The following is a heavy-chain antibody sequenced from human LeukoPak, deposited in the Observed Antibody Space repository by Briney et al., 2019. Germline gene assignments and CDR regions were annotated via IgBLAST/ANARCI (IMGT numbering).Heavy chain of an antibody. CDR3: ARGQRSTVTTLWYFDL. V-gene: IGHV3-9*01. CDR1: GSTFDDYA. Sequence: PGGSLRLSCAASGSTFDDYAMHWVRQTPGKGLEWVSGVTWNSGGTGYADSVKGRFTISRDNAENSVHLQMNSLRAEDTALYYCARGQRSTVTTLWYFDLWGRGTLVTVSS. J-gene: IGHJ2*01. CDR2: VTWNSGGT. D-gene: IGHD4-17*01.